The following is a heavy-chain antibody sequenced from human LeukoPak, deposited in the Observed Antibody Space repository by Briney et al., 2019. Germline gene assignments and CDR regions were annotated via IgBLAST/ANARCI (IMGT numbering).Heavy chain of an antibody. V-gene: IGHV6-1*01. Sequence: SQTLSLTCAISGDSVSSNSVTWNWIRQSPSRGLEWLGRTYYRSTWYNDYAVSVRGRITVNPDTSKNQFSLHLNSVTPEDTDVYYCARRLTQYDCFDPWGQGIPVTVSS. CDR3: ARRLTQYDCFDP. J-gene: IGHJ5*02. D-gene: IGHD2-2*01. CDR2: TYYRSTWYN. CDR1: GDSVSSNSVT.